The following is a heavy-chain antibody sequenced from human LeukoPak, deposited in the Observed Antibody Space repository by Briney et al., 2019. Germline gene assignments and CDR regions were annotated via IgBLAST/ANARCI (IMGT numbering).Heavy chain of an antibody. Sequence: PSETLSLTCTVSGGSISSYYWSWIRQPAGKGLEWIGRIYTSGSTNYNPSHKSRVTMSVDTSKNQFSLKLSSVTAADTAVYYCARVLGWELRAGAFDIWGQGTMVTVSS. J-gene: IGHJ3*02. D-gene: IGHD1-26*01. V-gene: IGHV4-4*07. CDR1: GGSISSYY. CDR2: IYTSGST. CDR3: ARVLGWELRAGAFDI.